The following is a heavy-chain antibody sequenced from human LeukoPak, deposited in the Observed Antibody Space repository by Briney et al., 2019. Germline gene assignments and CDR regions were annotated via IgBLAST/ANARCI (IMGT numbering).Heavy chain of an antibody. V-gene: IGHV3-48*04. CDR3: AKDSGWSFFDY. CDR1: GFTFSDSS. J-gene: IGHJ4*02. Sequence: GGFLRLSCAASGFTFSDSSMNWVRQAPGKGLEWLSYISSRSSAIYYADSVKGRFTVSRDNARNSLYLQMNSLRAEDTAVYYCAKDSGWSFFDYWGQGTLVTVSS. CDR2: ISSRSSAI. D-gene: IGHD6-19*01.